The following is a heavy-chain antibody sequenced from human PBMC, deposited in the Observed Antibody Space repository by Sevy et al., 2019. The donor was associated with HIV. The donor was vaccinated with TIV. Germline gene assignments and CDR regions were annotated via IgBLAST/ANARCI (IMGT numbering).Heavy chain of an antibody. Sequence: SETLSLTCTVSGGSVNSGTYYWSWIRQPPGKQLGWIGYIYYSGSTNSNPSLKSRVTISVDTSKNQFSLRLSSVTAADTAVYYCARASSVFHFDYWGQGTLVTVSS. CDR3: ARASSVFHFDY. V-gene: IGHV4-61*01. CDR2: IYYSGST. CDR1: GGSVNSGTYY. J-gene: IGHJ4*02.